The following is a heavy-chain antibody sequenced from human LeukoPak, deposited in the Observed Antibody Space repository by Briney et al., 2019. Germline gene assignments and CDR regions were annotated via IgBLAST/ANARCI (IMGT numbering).Heavy chain of an antibody. CDR2: ISGSGGST. J-gene: IGHJ3*02. CDR3: AKDGSSSISHAFDI. D-gene: IGHD6-13*01. CDR1: GFTFSSYA. Sequence: GGSLRLSCAASGFTFSSYARSWGRQAPGKGLEWVSAISGSGGSTYYTDSVKGRFTISRDNSKHTLYLQMNSLRAEDTAVYYCAKDGSSSISHAFDIWGQGTMVTVSS. V-gene: IGHV3-23*01.